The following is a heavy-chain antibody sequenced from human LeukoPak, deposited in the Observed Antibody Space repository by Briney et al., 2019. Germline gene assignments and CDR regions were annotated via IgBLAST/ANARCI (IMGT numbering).Heavy chain of an antibody. CDR2: INPNSGGT. CDR1: GYTFTGYY. J-gene: IGHJ6*03. Sequence: ASVKLSCKASGYTFTGYYMHWVRQAPGQGFEWMGWINPNSGGTNYAQKFQGRVTMTRDTSISTAYMELSRLRSDDTAVYYCARDARYCSSTSCSKGYYYYYYMDVWGKGTTVTVSS. V-gene: IGHV1-2*02. D-gene: IGHD2-2*01. CDR3: ARDARYCSSTSCSKGYYYYYYMDV.